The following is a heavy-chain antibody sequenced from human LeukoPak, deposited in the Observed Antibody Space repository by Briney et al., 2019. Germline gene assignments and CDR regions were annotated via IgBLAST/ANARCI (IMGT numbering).Heavy chain of an antibody. CDR1: GFTFSSYS. Sequence: GGSLRLSCAASGFTFSSYSMNWVRQAPGKGLECVSSISSSSSYIYYADSVKGRFTISRDNAKNSLYLQMNSLRAEDTAAYYCARDWGIGYDSSVGTDYWGQGTLVTVSS. CDR3: ARDWGIGYDSSVGTDY. D-gene: IGHD3-22*01. V-gene: IGHV3-21*01. J-gene: IGHJ4*02. CDR2: ISSSSSYI.